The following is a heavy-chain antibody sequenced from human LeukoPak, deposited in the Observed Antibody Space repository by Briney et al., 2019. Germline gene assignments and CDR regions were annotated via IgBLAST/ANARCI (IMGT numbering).Heavy chain of an antibody. CDR1: GGSIRSQY. J-gene: IGHJ4*02. D-gene: IGHD6-13*01. CDR2: IYASGST. V-gene: IGHV4-4*07. CDR3: ARDVSSWPSFDS. Sequence: SETLSLTCTVSGGSIRSQYWSWIRQPAGRGLEWLGRIYASGSTNYSPSLKSRVTMSLDTSKNQFSLKLFSVTAADTAVYFCARDVSSWPSFDSWGQGTQVTVSS.